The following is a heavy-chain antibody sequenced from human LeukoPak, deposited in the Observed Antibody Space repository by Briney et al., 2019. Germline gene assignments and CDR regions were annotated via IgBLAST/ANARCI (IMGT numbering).Heavy chain of an antibody. CDR1: GYSFTSYW. J-gene: IGHJ4*02. V-gene: IGHV5-51*01. CDR3: AQVVVTATSYYFDY. CDR2: IYPGDSDT. D-gene: IGHD2-21*02. Sequence: GGSLQISCKGSGYSFTSYWIGWVRQMPGKGLEWMGIIYPGDSDTRYSPSFQGQVTISADKSISTAYLQWSSLKASDTAMYYCAQVVVTATSYYFDYWGQGTLVTVSS.